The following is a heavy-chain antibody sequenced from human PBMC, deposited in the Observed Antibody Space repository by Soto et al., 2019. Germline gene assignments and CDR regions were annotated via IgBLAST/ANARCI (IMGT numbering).Heavy chain of an antibody. Sequence: QITLRESGPTLIKPTQTLTLTCTFSGFSLSTNGVGVGWIRQPPGKALDWLAIIYWDDDKSYSPSLKSRLTXTXDXXKNPVVLTMTNMDPVDTATYYCARRRLSGSSYFDYWGQGTVVTVSS. CDR1: GFSLSTNGVG. J-gene: IGHJ4*02. D-gene: IGHD1-26*01. CDR2: IYWDDDK. V-gene: IGHV2-5*02. CDR3: ARRRLSGSSYFDY.